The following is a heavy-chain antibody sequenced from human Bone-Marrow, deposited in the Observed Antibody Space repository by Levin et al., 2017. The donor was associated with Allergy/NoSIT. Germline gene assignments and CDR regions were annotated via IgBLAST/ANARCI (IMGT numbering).Heavy chain of an antibody. Sequence: GESLKISCAAAGFTVSWNYMAWVRQAPGKGLEWVSLIYSGGDTLYADSVKGRFTISRDNSKNTLYLQMNSLRVDDTAIYYCARNGVGTASGTPWGQGTLVTVSS. D-gene: IGHD2-8*01. CDR1: GFTVSWNY. J-gene: IGHJ4*02. CDR3: ARNGVGTASGTP. V-gene: IGHV3-66*01. CDR2: IYSGGDT.